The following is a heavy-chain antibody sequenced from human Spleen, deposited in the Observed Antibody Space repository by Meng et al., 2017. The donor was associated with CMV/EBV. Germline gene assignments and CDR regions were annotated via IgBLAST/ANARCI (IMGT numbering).Heavy chain of an antibody. CDR2: ISCDGRST. Sequence: GESLKISCEASGFTFDDYTMHWVRQVPGKGLQWVSLISCDGRSTHYVDSVKGRFTISRDNSRNTMYLQMHSLGVEDTAVYYCARDLRGPNYYDSTGYFDYWGQGIRVTVSS. D-gene: IGHD3-22*01. CDR3: ARDLRGPNYYDSTGYFDY. J-gene: IGHJ4*02. CDR1: GFTFDDYT. V-gene: IGHV3-43*01.